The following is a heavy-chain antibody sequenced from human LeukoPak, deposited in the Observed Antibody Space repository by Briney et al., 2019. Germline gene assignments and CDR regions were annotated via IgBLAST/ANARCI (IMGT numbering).Heavy chain of an antibody. J-gene: IGHJ4*02. CDR2: ISTYNGDT. CDR1: GYTFTSYG. Sequence: ASVKVSYKASGYTFTSYGITWGRQAPGQGLEWMGWISTYNGDTNYAQSLQGRVTMTTDTSTSTAYMELRSLRSDDTAIYYCARGRGSTSRYWGQGTLVTVSS. D-gene: IGHD5-12*01. V-gene: IGHV1-18*01. CDR3: ARGRGSTSRY.